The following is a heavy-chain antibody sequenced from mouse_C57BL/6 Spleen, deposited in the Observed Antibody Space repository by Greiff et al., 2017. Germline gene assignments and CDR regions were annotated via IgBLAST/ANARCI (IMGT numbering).Heavy chain of an antibody. D-gene: IGHD1-1*01. CDR3: ARGDGSSHYAMDY. CDR1: GYTFTSYW. CDR2: IDPSDSET. J-gene: IGHJ4*01. Sequence: VQLQQPGAELVRPGSSVKLSCKASGYTFTSYWMHWVKQRPIQGLEWIGNIDPSDSETHYNQKFKDKATLTVDKSSSTAYMQLSSLTSEDSAVYYCARGDGSSHYAMDYWGQGTSVTVSS. V-gene: IGHV1-52*01.